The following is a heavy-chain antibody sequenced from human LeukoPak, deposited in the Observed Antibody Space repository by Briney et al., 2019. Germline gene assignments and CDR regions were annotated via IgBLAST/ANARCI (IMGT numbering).Heavy chain of an antibody. J-gene: IGHJ4*02. V-gene: IGHV1-69*13. D-gene: IGHD6-6*01. CDR2: IIPIFGTA. Sequence: SVKVSCKASGYTFTSYGISWVRHAPGQGLEWMGGIIPIFGTANYAQKFQGRVTITADESTSTAYMELSSLRSEDTAVYYCAGVSSSRSGEFDYWGQGTLVTVSS. CDR1: GYTFTSYG. CDR3: AGVSSSRSGEFDY.